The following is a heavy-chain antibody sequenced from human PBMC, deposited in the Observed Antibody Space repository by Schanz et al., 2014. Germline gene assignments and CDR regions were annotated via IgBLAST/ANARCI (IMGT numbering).Heavy chain of an antibody. CDR1: GFTFSSYG. D-gene: IGHD3-22*01. Sequence: EVQLVESGGGLIQPGGSLRLSCAASGFTFSSYGMSWVCQAPGKGLEWVGFIRSKSYGGTTEYAASVKGRFTISRDDSKSIAYLQMNSLKIEDTAVYYCTTYDAGYLHYWGQGTLVTVSS. CDR3: TTYDAGYLHY. CDR2: IRSKSYGGTT. J-gene: IGHJ4*02. V-gene: IGHV3-49*04.